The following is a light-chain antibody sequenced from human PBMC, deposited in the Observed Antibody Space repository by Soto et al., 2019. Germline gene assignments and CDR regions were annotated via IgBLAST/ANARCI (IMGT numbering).Light chain of an antibody. CDR2: GAS. V-gene: IGKV1-9*01. CDR1: QDMSTY. Sequence: DIQLTQSPSFLSASVGDRVTISCRASQDMSTYVAWYQQKPGEAPKLLIYGASTLRSGVPSRFSGSESGAVFTLTISSLQPEDFATYYCQQLHSYPITFGQGTRLEIK. CDR3: QQLHSYPIT. J-gene: IGKJ5*01.